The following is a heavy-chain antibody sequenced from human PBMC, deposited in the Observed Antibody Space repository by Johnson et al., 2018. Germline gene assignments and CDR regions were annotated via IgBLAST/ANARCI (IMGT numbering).Heavy chain of an antibody. D-gene: IGHD1-26*01. Sequence: VQLVESGGGLVKPGGSLRLSCAASGFTFSSYWIHWVRQAPGKGLVWVSRINSDGSITNYADSVKGRFTISRDNAKNTLFLQMNSLRAEDTAVYYCARGAKNYYYMDVWGKGTTVTVSS. V-gene: IGHV3-74*02. J-gene: IGHJ6*03. CDR1: GFTFSSYW. CDR2: INSDGSIT. CDR3: ARGAKNYYYMDV.